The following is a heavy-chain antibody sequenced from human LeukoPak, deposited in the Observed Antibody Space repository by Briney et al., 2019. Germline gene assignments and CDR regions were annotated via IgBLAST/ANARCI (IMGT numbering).Heavy chain of an antibody. CDR2: IYCSGST. V-gene: IGHV4-39*01. CDR1: GGSISSSSYY. J-gene: IGHJ3*02. CDR3: ARRYSGYANDAFDI. D-gene: IGHD5-12*01. Sequence: SETLSLTCTVSGGSISSSSYYWGWIRQPPGKGLEWIGSIYCSGSTNYNPSLKSRVTISVDTSKNQFSLKLSSVTAADTAVYYCARRYSGYANDAFDIWGQGTMVTVSS.